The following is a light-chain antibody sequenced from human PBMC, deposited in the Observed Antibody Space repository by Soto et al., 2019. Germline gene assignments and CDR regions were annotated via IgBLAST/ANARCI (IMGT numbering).Light chain of an antibody. Sequence: DIQMTQSPSSVSASVGDRVTITCRASQDISNWLAWYQQKPGKAPNLLIYAASSLQSGVPSRFRGTRSGTDFNLTISSLQPEDFATYYCQQAHSFPWTFGQGTRVEIK. CDR2: AAS. V-gene: IGKV1-12*02. J-gene: IGKJ1*01. CDR1: QDISNW. CDR3: QQAHSFPWT.